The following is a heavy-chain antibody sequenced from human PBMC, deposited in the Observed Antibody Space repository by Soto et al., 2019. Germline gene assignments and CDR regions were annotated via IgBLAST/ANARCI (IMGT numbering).Heavy chain of an antibody. Sequence: ETLSLTSTVSGGSVSSSSYSWGWIRQSPGKGLEWIGTIYSSENTYYNPSLLSRVTISVDTSKNEFSLRLSSVTAADTAVYYCARLNGYCISTNCHGYYGMDVWGQGTTVTVSS. J-gene: IGHJ6*02. D-gene: IGHD2-2*03. CDR3: ARLNGYCISTNCHGYYGMDV. V-gene: IGHV4-39*01. CDR2: IYSSENT. CDR1: GGSVSSSSYS.